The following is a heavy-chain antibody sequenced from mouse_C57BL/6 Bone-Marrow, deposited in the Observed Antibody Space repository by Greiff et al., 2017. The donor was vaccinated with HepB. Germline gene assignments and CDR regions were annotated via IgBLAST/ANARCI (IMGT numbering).Heavy chain of an antibody. Sequence: QVQLKQPGAELVKPGASVKLSCKASGYTFTSYWMHWVKQRPGRGLEWIGRIDPNSGGTKYNEKFKSKATLPVDKPSSTAYMQLSSLTSEDSAVYDCEREDYYGRGGYFDYWGQGTTLTVSS. J-gene: IGHJ2*01. CDR3: EREDYYGRGGYFDY. CDR2: IDPNSGGT. CDR1: GYTFTSYW. V-gene: IGHV1-72*01. D-gene: IGHD1-1*01.